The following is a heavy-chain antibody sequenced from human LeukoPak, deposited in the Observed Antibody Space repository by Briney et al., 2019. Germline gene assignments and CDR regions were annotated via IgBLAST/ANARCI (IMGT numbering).Heavy chain of an antibody. CDR2: IYYSGST. CDR1: GSSLSNYY. J-gene: IGHJ4*02. V-gene: IGHV4-59*08. Sequence: PSETLSLTCTVSGSSLSNYYWSWIRQPPGKGLEWIGYIYYSGSTNYNPSLKSRVTISVDTSKNQFSLKLSSVTAADTAVYYCARNTAMVFDYWGQGTLVTVSS. D-gene: IGHD5-18*01. CDR3: ARNTAMVFDY.